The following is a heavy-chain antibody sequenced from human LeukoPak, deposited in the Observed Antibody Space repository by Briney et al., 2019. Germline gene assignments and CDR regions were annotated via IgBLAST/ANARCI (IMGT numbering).Heavy chain of an antibody. CDR1: GYTFTSYY. Sequence: ASVKVSCKASGYTFTSYYMHWVRQAPGQGLEWMGWISAYNGNTNYAQKLQGRVTMTTDTSTSTAYMELRSLRSDDTAVYYCARDALTISYYYGMDVWGQGTTVTVSS. J-gene: IGHJ6*02. CDR3: ARDALTISYYYGMDV. CDR2: ISAYNGNT. V-gene: IGHV1-18*04. D-gene: IGHD3-9*01.